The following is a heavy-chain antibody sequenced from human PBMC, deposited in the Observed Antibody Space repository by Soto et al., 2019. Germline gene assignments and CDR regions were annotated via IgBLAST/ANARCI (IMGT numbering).Heavy chain of an antibody. CDR1: GGTFRNYP. V-gene: IGHV1-69*04. CDR3: ARGPLVVLNYFES. J-gene: IGHJ4*02. Sequence: SVKVSCKASGGTFRNYPINWVRQAPGQGLEWMGSIFPLTDIPDYAQNFQARLTISADKSTSTAYTELSSLTSDDTAMYFCARGPLVVLNYFESWGQGTLVTVSS. CDR2: IFPLTDIP.